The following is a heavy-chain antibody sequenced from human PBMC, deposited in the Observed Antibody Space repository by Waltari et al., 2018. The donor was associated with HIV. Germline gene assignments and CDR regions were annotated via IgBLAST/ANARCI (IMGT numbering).Heavy chain of an antibody. CDR3: ANTFFKTTLNLYYFGMDV. CDR1: GFTCRDCG. Sequence: QVRLVESGGGVVQPGRSLRLSCAASGFTCRDCGMDWVRQAPGKGLEWVALISYDESKKYYADSVMGRFTISRDIPKNTLYLQMNSLRAEDSAVYYCANTFFKTTLNLYYFGMDVWGQGTTVIVSS. V-gene: IGHV3-30*18. D-gene: IGHD3-3*02. CDR2: ISYDESKK. J-gene: IGHJ6*02.